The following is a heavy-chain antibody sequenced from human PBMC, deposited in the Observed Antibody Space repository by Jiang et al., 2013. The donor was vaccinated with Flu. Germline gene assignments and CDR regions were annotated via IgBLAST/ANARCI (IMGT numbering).Heavy chain of an antibody. V-gene: IGHV1-46*01. CDR2: INPSGGYT. CDR1: GYIFTRNF. Sequence: GAEVKKPGASVKVSCKASGYIFTRNFMFWVRQAPGQGLEWMGMINPSGGYTTYAQKFQGRVTMTRDTSTSTVYMEMNSLRSEDTAVYYCARGCGGSCYWVDYWGQGTLVTVSS. J-gene: IGHJ4*02. CDR3: ARGCGGSCYWVDY. D-gene: IGHD2-15*01.